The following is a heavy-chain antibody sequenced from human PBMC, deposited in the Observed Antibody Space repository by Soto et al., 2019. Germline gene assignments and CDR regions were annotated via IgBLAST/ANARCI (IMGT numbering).Heavy chain of an antibody. Sequence: SETLSLTCSVSGGSISGYYWSWIRQPPGKGLEWIGYIFYSGITKYNPPLKSRVNMAVDTSKNQFSLRLTSVTAADTAEYYCARLNLLLNGMDVWGQGTTVTVS. V-gene: IGHV4-59*01. CDR3: ARLNLLLNGMDV. D-gene: IGHD3-10*01. CDR2: IFYSGIT. CDR1: GGSISGYY. J-gene: IGHJ6*02.